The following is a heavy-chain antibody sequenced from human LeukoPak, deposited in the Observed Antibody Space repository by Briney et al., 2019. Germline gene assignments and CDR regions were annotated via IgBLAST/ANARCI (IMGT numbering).Heavy chain of an antibody. CDR2: ISSSGSTI. Sequence: PGGSLRLSCAASGFTFSSYEMNWVRQAPGKGLEWVSYISSSGSTIYYADSVKGRFTISRDNAENSLYLQMNSLRAEDTAVYYCARDFGGYGMDVWGQGTTVTVSS. J-gene: IGHJ6*02. CDR1: GFTFSSYE. CDR3: ARDFGGYGMDV. D-gene: IGHD2-15*01. V-gene: IGHV3-48*03.